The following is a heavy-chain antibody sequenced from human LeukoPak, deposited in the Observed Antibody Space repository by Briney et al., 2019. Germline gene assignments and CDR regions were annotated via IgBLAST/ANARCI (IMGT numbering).Heavy chain of an antibody. J-gene: IGHJ4*02. CDR2: ISYDGSNK. Sequence: GRSLRLSCAASGFTFSSYAMHWVRQAPGKGLEWAAVISYDGSNKYYADSVKGRFTISRDNSKNTLYLQMNSLRAEDTAVYYCARGPLQLGYCSSTSCYLPIDYWGQGTLVTVSS. D-gene: IGHD2-2*01. V-gene: IGHV3-30-3*01. CDR1: GFTFSSYA. CDR3: ARGPLQLGYCSSTSCYLPIDY.